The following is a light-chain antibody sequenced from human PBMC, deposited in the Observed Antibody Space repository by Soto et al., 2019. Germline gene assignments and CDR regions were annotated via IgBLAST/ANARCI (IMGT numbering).Light chain of an antibody. V-gene: IGLV2-23*01. CDR3: CSYAGSSSYV. CDR2: EGT. Sequence: QSVLTQPASVSGSPGQSITMSCTGTSSDVGSYNLVSWFQHHPGKAPKLLIYEGTKRPSGVSNRFSGSKSGNTASLKISGLQAEDEADYYCCSYAGSSSYVFGTGTKVTVL. J-gene: IGLJ1*01. CDR1: SSDVGSYNL.